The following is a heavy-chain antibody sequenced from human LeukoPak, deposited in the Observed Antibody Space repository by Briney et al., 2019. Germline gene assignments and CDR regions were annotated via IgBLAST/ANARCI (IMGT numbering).Heavy chain of an antibody. J-gene: IGHJ6*03. Sequence: ASVKVSCKASGYTFTSYAMNWVRQAPGQGLEWMGWINTNTGNPTYAQGFTGRFVFSLDASVSTAYLQISSLKAEDTAVYYCARDAAITHYYYYYYMDVWGKGTTVTVSS. CDR3: ARDAAITHYYYYYYMDV. CDR1: GYTFTSYA. D-gene: IGHD3-10*01. CDR2: INTNTGNP. V-gene: IGHV7-4-1*02.